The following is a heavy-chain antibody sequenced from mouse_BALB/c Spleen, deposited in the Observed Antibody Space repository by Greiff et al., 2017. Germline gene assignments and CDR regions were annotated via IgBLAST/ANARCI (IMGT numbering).Heavy chain of an antibody. J-gene: IGHJ4*01. D-gene: IGHD2-14*01. CDR3: ARVGVRDYYAMDY. CDR1: GFNIKDTY. CDR2: IDPANGNT. V-gene: IGHV14-3*02. Sequence: EVQLQQSGAELVKPGASVKLSCTASGFNIKDTYMHWVKQRPEQGLEWIGRIDPANGNTKYDPKFQGKATITADTSSNTAYLQLSSLTSEDTAVYYCARVGVRDYYAMDYWGQGTSVTVSS.